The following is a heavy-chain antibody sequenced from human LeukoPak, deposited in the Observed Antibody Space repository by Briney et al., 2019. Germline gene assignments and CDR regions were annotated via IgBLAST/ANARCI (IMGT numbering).Heavy chain of an antibody. CDR3: ARLIMVRGASDYYYYYMDV. CDR1: GYSFTSYR. V-gene: IGHV5-51*01. D-gene: IGHD3-10*01. CDR2: IYPGDSDT. J-gene: IGHJ6*03. Sequence: GESLKISCKGSGYSFTSYRIGWVRQLPGKGLEWMGIIYPGDSDTRYSPSFQGQVTISADKSISTAYLQWSSLKASDTAMYYCARLIMVRGASDYYYYYMDVWGKGTTVTVSS.